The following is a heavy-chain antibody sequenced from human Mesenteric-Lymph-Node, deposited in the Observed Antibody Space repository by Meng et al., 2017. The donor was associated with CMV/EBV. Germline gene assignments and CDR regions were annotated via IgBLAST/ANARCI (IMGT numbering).Heavy chain of an antibody. D-gene: IGHD3-3*01. CDR2: IIPIFGTA. V-gene: IGHV1-69*05. CDR1: GGTFSSYA. CDR3: ARGVLGYDFWNSPFDY. Sequence: SVKVSCKASGGTFSSYAISWVRQAPGQGLEWMGGIIPIFGTANYAQKFQGRVTITTDESTSTAYMELSSLRSEDTAVYYCARGVLGYDFWNSPFDYWGQGTLVTVSS. J-gene: IGHJ4*02.